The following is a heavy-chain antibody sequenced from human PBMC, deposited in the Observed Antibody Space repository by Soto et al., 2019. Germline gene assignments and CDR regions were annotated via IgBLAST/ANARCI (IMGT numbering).Heavy chain of an antibody. J-gene: IGHJ4*02. D-gene: IGHD6-19*01. CDR2: IIPLFGTA. CDR1: GGTFSSYA. Sequence: QVQLVQSGAEVKKPGSSVKVSCKASGGTFSSYAISWVRQALGQGLEWMGGIIPLFGTANYAQKFQGRVTITADESTGTAYMELSSLRSEDTALYYGARDAYSSGWYGWGQGTLVTVSS. V-gene: IGHV1-69*12. CDR3: ARDAYSSGWYG.